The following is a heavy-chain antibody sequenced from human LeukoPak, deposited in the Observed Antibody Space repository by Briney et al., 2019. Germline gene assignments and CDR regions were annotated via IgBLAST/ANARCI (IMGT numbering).Heavy chain of an antibody. V-gene: IGHV3-30-3*01. CDR1: GFTFSSYT. J-gene: IGHJ6*02. CDR2: ISYDGSNK. CDR3: ARALEYQPNGMDV. D-gene: IGHD2-2*01. Sequence: PGGSLRLSCAASGFTFSSYTMHWVRQAPGKGLEWVAVISYDGSNKYYADSVKGRFTISRDNSKNTLYLQMNSLRAEDTAVYYCARALEYQPNGMDVWGQGTTVAVSS.